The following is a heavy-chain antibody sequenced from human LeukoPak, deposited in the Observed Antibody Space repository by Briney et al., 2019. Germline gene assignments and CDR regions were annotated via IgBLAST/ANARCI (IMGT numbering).Heavy chain of an antibody. CDR3: ARAMTGTSDH. J-gene: IGHJ4*02. CDR1: GFTVSNRW. V-gene: IGHV3-74*01. D-gene: IGHD3-9*01. Sequence: GGSLRLSCAASGFTVSNRWMHWVRQPPGKGLVWVSRINTDGSTTAYADSVKGRFTISRDNARNTLYLQMNSLRAEDTAVYYCARAMTGTSDHWGQGTLVTASS. CDR2: INTDGSTT.